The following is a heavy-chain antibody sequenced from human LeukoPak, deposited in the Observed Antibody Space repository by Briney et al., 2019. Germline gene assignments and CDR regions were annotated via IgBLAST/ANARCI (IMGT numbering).Heavy chain of an antibody. V-gene: IGHV4-59*01. CDR2: IYYSGST. D-gene: IGHD3-22*01. J-gene: IGHJ4*02. Sequence: SETLSLTCTVSGGSISSYYWSWIRQPPGKGLEWIGYIYYSGSTNYNPSLKSRVTISVDTSKNQFSLKLSSVTAADTAVYYCASSPAGVVYDDSSGYYFEYYFDYWGQGTRVTVSS. CDR3: ASSPAGVVYDDSSGYYFEYYFDY. CDR1: GGSISSYY.